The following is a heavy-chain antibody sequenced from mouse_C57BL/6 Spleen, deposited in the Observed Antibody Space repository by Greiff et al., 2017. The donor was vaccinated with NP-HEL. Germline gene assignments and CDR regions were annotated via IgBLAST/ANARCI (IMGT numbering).Heavy chain of an antibody. V-gene: IGHV1-54*01. CDR2: INPGRGGT. Sequence: QVQLQQSGAELVRPGTSVKVSCKASGYAFTNYLIEWVKQRPGQGLEWIGVINPGRGGTNYNEKFKGKATLTADKSSSTAYMQLSSLTSEDSAVYFCARKGNSFDYWGQGTTLTVSS. CDR3: ARKGNSFDY. D-gene: IGHD2-1*01. CDR1: GYAFTNYL. J-gene: IGHJ2*01.